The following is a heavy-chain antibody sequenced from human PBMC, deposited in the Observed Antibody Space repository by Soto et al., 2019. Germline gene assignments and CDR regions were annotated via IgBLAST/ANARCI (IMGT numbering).Heavy chain of an antibody. CDR2: IDPSDSYT. CDR1: GYSFTSYW. D-gene: IGHD4-17*01. V-gene: IGHV5-10-1*01. J-gene: IGHJ4*02. CDR3: ARSVDYGDYDLDY. Sequence: PGESLKISCKGSGYSFTSYWISWVRQMPGKGLEWMGRIDPSDSYTNSSPSFQGHVTISADKSISTAYLQWSSLKASDTAMYYCARSVDYGDYDLDYWGQGTLVTVSS.